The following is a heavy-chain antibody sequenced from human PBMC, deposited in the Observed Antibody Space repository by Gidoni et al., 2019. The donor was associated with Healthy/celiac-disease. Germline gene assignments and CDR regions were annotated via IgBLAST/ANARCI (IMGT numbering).Heavy chain of an antibody. CDR2: ICYSGST. V-gene: IGHV4-61*01. Sequence: QVQLQESGPGLVKPSETLSLTCTGSGGSVSSGSYYWSWIRQPPGKGLEWIGYICYSGSTNYNPSLKSRVTISVDTSKNQFSLKLSSVTAADTAVYYCARGLRYSYRLESYGMDVWGQGTTVTVSS. CDR1: GGSVSSGSYY. CDR3: ARGLRYSYRLESYGMDV. D-gene: IGHD5-18*01. J-gene: IGHJ6*02.